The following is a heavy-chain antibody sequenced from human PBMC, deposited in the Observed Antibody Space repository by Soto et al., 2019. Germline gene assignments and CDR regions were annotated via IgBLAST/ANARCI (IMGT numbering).Heavy chain of an antibody. J-gene: IGHJ4*02. CDR1: RGTFSSYA. CDR2: IIPIFGTA. Sequence: ASVKVSCKDSRGTFSSYAISWVRQAPGQGLEWMGGIIPIFGTANYAQKFQGRVTITADESTSTAYMELSSLRSEDTAVYYCALVVSQYYFDYWGQGTLVTVSS. CDR3: ALVVSQYYFDY. D-gene: IGHD2-15*01. V-gene: IGHV1-69*13.